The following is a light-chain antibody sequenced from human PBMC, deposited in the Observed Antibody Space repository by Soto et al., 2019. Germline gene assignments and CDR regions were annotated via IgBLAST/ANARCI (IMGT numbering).Light chain of an antibody. V-gene: IGKV1D-16*01. J-gene: IGKJ1*01. CDR1: QGISRR. CDR2: TAS. Sequence: DIQMTQSPSSVSASVGYRVTITGRASQGISRRLAWYQQKPGKAPKLLIYTASSLQSGVPSRFSGSGSGTDFTLTINTLQPADFATYYCQQYNSYSEAFGQGTKVDI. CDR3: QQYNSYSEA.